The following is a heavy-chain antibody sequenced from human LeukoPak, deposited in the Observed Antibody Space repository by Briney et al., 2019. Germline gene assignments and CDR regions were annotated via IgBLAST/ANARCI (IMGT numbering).Heavy chain of an antibody. V-gene: IGHV4-34*01. J-gene: IGHJ4*02. D-gene: IGHD1-26*01. CDR3: ARGLVGATSSY. CDR2: INHSGST. CDR1: GGSFSGYY. Sequence: PSETLSLTCAVYGGSFSGYYWSWIRQPPGKGLEWIGEINHSGSTNYNPSLKSRVTISVDTSKNQFSLKLSSVTVADTAVYYCARGLVGATSSYWGQGTLVTVSS.